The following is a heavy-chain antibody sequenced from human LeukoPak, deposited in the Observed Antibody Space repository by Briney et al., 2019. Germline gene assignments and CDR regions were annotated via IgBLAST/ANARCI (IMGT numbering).Heavy chain of an antibody. CDR3: ARYYDILTGYNWFDP. Sequence: PSETLSLTCAVYGGSFSGYYWSWIRQPPGKGLEWIGEINHSGSTNYNPSLKSRVTISVDMSKNQFSLKLSSVTAADTAVYYCARYYDILTGYNWFDPWGQGTLVTVSS. CDR1: GGSFSGYY. D-gene: IGHD3-9*01. V-gene: IGHV4-34*01. CDR2: INHSGST. J-gene: IGHJ5*02.